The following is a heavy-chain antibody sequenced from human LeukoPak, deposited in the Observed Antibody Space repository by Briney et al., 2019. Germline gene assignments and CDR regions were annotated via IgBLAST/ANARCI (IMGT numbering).Heavy chain of an antibody. CDR3: ARGPRRGLALFLT. J-gene: IGHJ4*02. CDR1: GGSFSGYY. V-gene: IGHV4-34*01. D-gene: IGHD3/OR15-3a*01. Sequence: SETLSLTCAVYGGSFSGYYWSWIRQPPGKGLEWIGEINHSGSTNYNPSLKSRVTIPVDTSKNQFSLKLSSVTAADTAVYYCARGPRRGLALFLTWGQGTLVTVSS. CDR2: INHSGST.